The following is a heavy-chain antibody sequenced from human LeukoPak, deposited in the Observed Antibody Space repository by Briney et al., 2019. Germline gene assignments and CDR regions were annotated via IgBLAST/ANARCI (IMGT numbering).Heavy chain of an antibody. V-gene: IGHV4-59*01. J-gene: IGHJ4*02. CDR1: GGSISSYY. CDR3: AREHPSIVGATDYFDY. Sequence: PSETQSLTCTVSGGSISSYYWSWIRQPPGKGQEWIGYIYYSGSTNYNPSLKSRVTISVDTSKNQFSLKLSSVTAALTAVYYCAREHPSIVGATDYFDYWGQGTLVTVSS. CDR2: IYYSGST. D-gene: IGHD1-26*01.